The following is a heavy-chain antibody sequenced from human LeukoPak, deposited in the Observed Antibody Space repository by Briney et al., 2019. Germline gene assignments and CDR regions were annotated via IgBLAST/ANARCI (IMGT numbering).Heavy chain of an antibody. D-gene: IGHD1-26*01. CDR1: KFTVSNNY. CDR3: EGHTELDY. V-gene: IGHV3-66*04. Sequence: GGSLRLSCAASKFTVSNNYMSWVRQAPGKGLEWVSVLYSGGRAYYTDSVNGRFTISRDNSKNTLYLQMNSLRAEDTAIYYCEGHTELDYWGQGTLVTVSS. J-gene: IGHJ4*02. CDR2: LYSGGRA.